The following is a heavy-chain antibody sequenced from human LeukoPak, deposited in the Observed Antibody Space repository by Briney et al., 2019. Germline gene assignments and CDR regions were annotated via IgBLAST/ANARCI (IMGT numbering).Heavy chain of an antibody. CDR1: GYTFTSYD. J-gene: IGHJ3*02. D-gene: IGHD2-15*01. Sequence: ASVKVSCKASGYTFTSYDINWVRQATGQGPEWMGWMNPNSGNTGYAQKFQGRVTITRNTSISTAYMELSSLRSEDTAVYYCARAGHLLPPTDAFDIWGQGTMVTVSS. V-gene: IGHV1-8*03. CDR2: MNPNSGNT. CDR3: ARAGHLLPPTDAFDI.